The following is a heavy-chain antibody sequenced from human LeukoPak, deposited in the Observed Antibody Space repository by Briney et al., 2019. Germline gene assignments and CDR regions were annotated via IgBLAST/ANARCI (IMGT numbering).Heavy chain of an antibody. J-gene: IGHJ5*02. Sequence: GGSLRLSCAASGFTVSSNYMSWVRQAPGKGLEWVSVIYSGGSTYYADSVKGRFTISRDNSKNTLYLQMNSLRAEDTAVYYCASGAPGIAAAGLWFDPWGQGTLVTVSS. CDR3: ASGAPGIAAAGLWFDP. CDR1: GFTVSSNY. V-gene: IGHV3-66*01. CDR2: IYSGGST. D-gene: IGHD6-13*01.